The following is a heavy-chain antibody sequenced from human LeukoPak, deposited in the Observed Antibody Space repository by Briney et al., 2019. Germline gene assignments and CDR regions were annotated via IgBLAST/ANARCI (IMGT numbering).Heavy chain of an antibody. J-gene: IGHJ4*02. Sequence: KAXXXTFSSYAISWXRQAPGQGVEWMGGIIPIFGTANYAQKFQGRVTITTDESTSTAYMELSSLRSEDTAVYYCARFSGSRDYWGQGTLVTVSS. CDR1: XXTFSSYA. CDR3: ARFSGSRDY. D-gene: IGHD1-26*01. V-gene: IGHV1-69*05. CDR2: IIPIFGTA.